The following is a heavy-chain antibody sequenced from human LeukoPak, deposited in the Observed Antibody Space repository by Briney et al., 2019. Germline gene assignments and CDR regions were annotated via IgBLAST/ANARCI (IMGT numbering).Heavy chain of an antibody. V-gene: IGHV3-23*01. J-gene: IGHJ5*02. CDR1: GFTFSSYA. Sequence: GGSLRLSCAASGFTFSSYAMSWVRQAPGKGLEWVSAISGSGGSTYYADSVKGRFTISRDNSKNTLYLQMNSLRAEDTTVYYCAKDIAARPGYNWFDPWGQGTLVTVSS. CDR3: AKDIAARPGYNWFDP. CDR2: ISGSGGST. D-gene: IGHD6-6*01.